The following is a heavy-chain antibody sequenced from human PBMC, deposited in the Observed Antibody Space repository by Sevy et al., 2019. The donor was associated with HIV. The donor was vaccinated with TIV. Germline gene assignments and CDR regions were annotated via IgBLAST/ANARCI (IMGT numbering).Heavy chain of an antibody. Sequence: GGCLRLSCAASGFTFSYAWMSWVRQAPGKGLEWVGRIKAKSDGGTIYYPAPVKGRFTISRDDSKNTLYLQMNSLKTEDTGIYYCNTDPIIVMLVTDGMDVWGQGTTVTVSS. CDR1: GFTFSYAW. CDR3: NTDPIIVMLVTDGMDV. D-gene: IGHD2-8*02. CDR2: IKAKSDGGTI. V-gene: IGHV3-15*01. J-gene: IGHJ6*02.